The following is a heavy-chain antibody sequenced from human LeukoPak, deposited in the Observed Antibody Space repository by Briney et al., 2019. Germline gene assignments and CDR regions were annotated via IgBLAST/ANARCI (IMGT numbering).Heavy chain of an antibody. Sequence: GGSLRLSCEASGFTFSAYSMNWVRQAPGKGLEWVSYISLSSSTIYYADSVKGRFTISRDNAKNSPYLQMNSLRDEDTAMYYCAAPTSYYSFDYWGQGTLVTVSS. V-gene: IGHV3-48*02. CDR3: AAPTSYYSFDY. CDR1: GFTFSAYS. D-gene: IGHD2-21*01. J-gene: IGHJ4*02. CDR2: ISLSSSTI.